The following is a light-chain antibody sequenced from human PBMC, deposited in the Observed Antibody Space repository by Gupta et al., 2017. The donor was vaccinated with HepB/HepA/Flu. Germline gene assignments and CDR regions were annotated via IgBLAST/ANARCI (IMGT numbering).Light chain of an antibody. Sequence: IQMTQSPSSLSASVGDRVTITCRASQSISSYLNWYQQKPGKAPKLLIYAASSLQSGVPSRFSGSGSGTDFTLTISSLQPEDFATYYCQQCYSTPYTFGQGTKVEIK. CDR1: QSISSY. V-gene: IGKV1-39*01. J-gene: IGKJ2*01. CDR2: AAS. CDR3: QQCYSTPYT.